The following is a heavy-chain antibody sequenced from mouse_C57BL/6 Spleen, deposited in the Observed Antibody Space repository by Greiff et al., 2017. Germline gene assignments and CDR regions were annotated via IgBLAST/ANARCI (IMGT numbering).Heavy chain of an antibody. CDR1: GYAFSSSW. J-gene: IGHJ1*03. V-gene: IGHV1-82*01. Sequence: VKLQESGPELVKPGASVKISCKASGYAFSSSWMNWVKQRPGKGLEWIGRIYPGDGDTNYNGKFKGKATLTADKSSSTAYMQLSSLTSEDSAVYFCARDYGNYGGYFDVWGTGTTVTVSS. CDR3: ARDYGNYGGYFDV. CDR2: IYPGDGDT. D-gene: IGHD2-1*01.